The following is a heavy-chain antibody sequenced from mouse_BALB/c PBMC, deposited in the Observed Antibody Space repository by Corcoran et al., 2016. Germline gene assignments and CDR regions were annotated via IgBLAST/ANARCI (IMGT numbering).Heavy chain of an antibody. CDR1: GYTFTHYG. D-gene: IGHD6-1*01. Sequence: QIQLVQSGPELKKPGETVKISCKASGYTFTHYGMNWVKQAPGKGLKWMGWINTYTGEPTYADDFKGRFAFSLETSASPAYLQINNLKNEDTATYFCARAPLHYYAMDYWGQGTSVTVSS. CDR3: ARAPLHYYAMDY. V-gene: IGHV9-3-1*01. J-gene: IGHJ4*01. CDR2: INTYTGEP.